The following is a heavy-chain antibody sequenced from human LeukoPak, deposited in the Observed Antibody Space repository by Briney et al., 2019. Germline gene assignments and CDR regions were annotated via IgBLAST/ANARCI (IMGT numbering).Heavy chain of an antibody. CDR2: IRSKANSYAT. Sequence: QPGGTLRLSCAASGFTFSDSAMHWVRQASGKGLEWVGRIRSKANSYATTYAASVKGRFTISRDDSKNTAYLQMDSLKTEDTAVYYCTGNYYGSGSYADFDYWGQGTLVTVSS. CDR1: GFTFSDSA. J-gene: IGHJ4*02. D-gene: IGHD3-10*01. CDR3: TGNYYGSGSYADFDY. V-gene: IGHV3-73*01.